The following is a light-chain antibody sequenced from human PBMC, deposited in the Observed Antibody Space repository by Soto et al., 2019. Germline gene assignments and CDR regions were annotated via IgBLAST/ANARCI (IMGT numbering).Light chain of an antibody. Sequence: DIVMTQSPDSLAVSLGERATINCKSSQSILYSSNNKNYLTWYQQKPGQPPKLLIYWASTRESGVPDRFSGSGSGTDFTLTISNLQAEDVAIYYCQQYYNLPWTFGQGTKVEIK. CDR2: WAS. CDR1: QSILYSSNNKNY. J-gene: IGKJ1*01. CDR3: QQYYNLPWT. V-gene: IGKV4-1*01.